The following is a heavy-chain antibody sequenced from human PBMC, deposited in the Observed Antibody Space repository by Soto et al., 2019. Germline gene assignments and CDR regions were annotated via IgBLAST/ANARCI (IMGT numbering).Heavy chain of an antibody. CDR1: GFTFSSYG. V-gene: IGHV3-33*01. CDR3: ARGYCSGGSCQDAFDI. Sequence: GGSLRLSCAASGFTFSSYGMHWVRQAPGKGLEWVAVIWYDGSNKYYADSVKGRFTISRDNSKNTLYLQMNSLRAEGTAVYYCARGYCSGGSCQDAFDIWGQGTMVTVSS. CDR2: IWYDGSNK. J-gene: IGHJ3*02. D-gene: IGHD2-15*01.